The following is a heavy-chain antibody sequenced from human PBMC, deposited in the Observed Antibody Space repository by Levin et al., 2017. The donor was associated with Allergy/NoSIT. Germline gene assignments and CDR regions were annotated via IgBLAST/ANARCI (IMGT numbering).Heavy chain of an antibody. D-gene: IGHD2-2*01. J-gene: IGHJ3*02. V-gene: IGHV3-30*18. Sequence: HAGGSLRLSCVASGFNFSAYGMHWVRQAPGKGLDWVAVVSSDGGTQFYADSVKGRFTVSRDNSKNTLYLQMNSLRPEDAAVYYCAKEGGLCGPTSCLPDAFAFDIWGQGTTVVVSS. CDR1: GFNFSAYG. CDR2: VSSDGGTQ. CDR3: AKEGGLCGPTSCLPDAFAFDI.